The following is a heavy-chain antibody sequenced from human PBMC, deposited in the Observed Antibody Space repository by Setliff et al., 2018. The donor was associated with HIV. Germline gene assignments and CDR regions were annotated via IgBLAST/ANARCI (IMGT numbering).Heavy chain of an antibody. CDR2: ISRTSSYI. D-gene: IGHD3-3*01. Sequence: GGSLRLSCAASGFTFSSYSMNWVRQAPGKGLEWVSFISRTSSYIYYADSLKGRFTISRDNAKNSLYLQMNSLRAEDTAVYYCARVFVLRFLEWSMPDAFYIWGQGTMVTVSS. CDR3: ARVFVLRFLEWSMPDAFYI. V-gene: IGHV3-21*01. J-gene: IGHJ3*02. CDR1: GFTFSSYS.